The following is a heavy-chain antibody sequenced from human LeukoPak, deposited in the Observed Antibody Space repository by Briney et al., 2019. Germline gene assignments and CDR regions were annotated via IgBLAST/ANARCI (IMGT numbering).Heavy chain of an antibody. D-gene: IGHD4-23*01. CDR2: ISYDGSNE. J-gene: IGHJ4*02. Sequence: PGGSLRLSCGASGFTFSSYAMHWVRQAPGKGLEWVAVISYDGSNEYYVDSVEGRFSISRDNSMKTLYLQMNSLRAEDTAVYYCAKDLTPYLYGGSSADYWGQGTLVTVSS. CDR3: AKDLTPYLYGGSSADY. CDR1: GFTFSSYA. V-gene: IGHV3-30*18.